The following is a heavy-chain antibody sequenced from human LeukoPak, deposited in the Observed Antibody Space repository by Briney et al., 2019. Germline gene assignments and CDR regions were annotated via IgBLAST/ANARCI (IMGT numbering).Heavy chain of an antibody. CDR2: IIGSGAST. D-gene: IGHD3-22*01. CDR1: GFTFNSYA. CDR3: ARRAGDYSHPYDY. V-gene: IGHV3-23*01. Sequence: GGSLRLSCTASGFTFNSYAMTWVRQAPGKGLEWVSSIIGSGASTYYADSVKGRFTISRDNSKNTVHLQMNSLRAEDTAMYYCARRAGDYSHPYDYWGQGTLVTVSS. J-gene: IGHJ4*02.